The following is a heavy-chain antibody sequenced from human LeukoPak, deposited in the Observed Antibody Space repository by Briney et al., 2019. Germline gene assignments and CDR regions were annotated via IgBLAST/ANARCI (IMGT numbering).Heavy chain of an antibody. Sequence: GGSLRLSCAASGFTFSSYWMNWARQAPGKGLEWVASINHNGNVNYYVDSVKGRFTISRDNAKNSLYLQMNSLRAEDTAVYYCARTVPSDYWGQGTLVTVSS. CDR3: ARTVPSDY. CDR2: INHNGNVN. D-gene: IGHD2-2*01. V-gene: IGHV3-7*03. CDR1: GFTFSSYW. J-gene: IGHJ4*02.